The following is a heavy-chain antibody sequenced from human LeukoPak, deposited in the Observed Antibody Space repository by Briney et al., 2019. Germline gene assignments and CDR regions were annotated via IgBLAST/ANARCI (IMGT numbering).Heavy chain of an antibody. CDR1: GGTFSSYT. V-gene: IGHV1-69*02. D-gene: IGHD4-23*01. CDR3: ARVPPGGKVFGY. Sequence: SVKVSCKASGGTFSSYTISWVRQAPGQGLEWMGRIIPILGIANYAQKFQGRVTITADKSTSTAYMELSSLRSEDTAVYYCARVPPGGKVFGYWGQGTLVTVPS. J-gene: IGHJ4*02. CDR2: IIPILGIA.